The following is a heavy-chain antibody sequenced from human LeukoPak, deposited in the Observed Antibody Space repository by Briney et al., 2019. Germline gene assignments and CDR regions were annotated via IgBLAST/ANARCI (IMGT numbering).Heavy chain of an antibody. D-gene: IGHD2-2*01. Sequence: PGGSLRLSCTASGFTLIKFGLSWVRQAPGKGLEWVASVHTTTTIAAGTTFYADSVKGRFTISGDSSKNTVYLQMNTLRVEDTAVYYCARGSLGSTWSSDCCPLDYWGQGTLVAVSS. V-gene: IGHV3-21*04. CDR1: GFTLIKFG. CDR3: ARGSLGSTWSSDCCPLDY. J-gene: IGHJ4*02. CDR2: VHTTTTIAAGTT.